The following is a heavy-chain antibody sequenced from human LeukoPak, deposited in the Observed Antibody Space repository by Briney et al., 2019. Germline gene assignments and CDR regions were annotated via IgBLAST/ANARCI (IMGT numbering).Heavy chain of an antibody. CDR1: GFTFSSYA. CDR2: ISGSGGST. J-gene: IGHJ4*02. Sequence: GGSLRLSCGASGFTFSSYAMSWVRQAPGKGLEWVSVISGSGGSTYYADSVKGRFTISRDNPKNTLYLQMNSLTAEDTAVYYCAKDWGPYCSGGTCFLDYWGQGTLVTVSS. CDR3: AKDWGPYCSGGTCFLDY. D-gene: IGHD2-15*01. V-gene: IGHV3-23*01.